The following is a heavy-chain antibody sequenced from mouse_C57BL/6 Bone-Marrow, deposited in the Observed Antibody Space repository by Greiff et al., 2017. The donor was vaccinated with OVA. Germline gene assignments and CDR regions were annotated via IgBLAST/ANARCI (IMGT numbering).Heavy chain of an antibody. CDR3: ARRHYYGSSHWYFDV. Sequence: QVQLQQPGAELVRPGTSVKLSCKASGYTFTSYWMHWVKQRPGQGLEWIGVIDPSDSYTNYNQKFKGKATLTVDTSSSTAYMQLSSLTSEDSAVYYCARRHYYGSSHWYFDVWGTGTTVTVS. CDR1: GYTFTSYW. V-gene: IGHV1-59*01. D-gene: IGHD1-1*01. CDR2: IDPSDSYT. J-gene: IGHJ1*03.